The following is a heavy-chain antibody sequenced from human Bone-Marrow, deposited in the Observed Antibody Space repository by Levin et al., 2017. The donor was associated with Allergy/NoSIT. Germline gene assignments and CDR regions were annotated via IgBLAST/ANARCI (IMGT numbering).Heavy chain of an antibody. J-gene: IGHJ6*03. V-gene: IGHV3-33*01. CDR3: TGDRLLTGSDYYMDV. D-gene: IGHD3-9*01. CDR1: GFNFVSYG. CDR2: IWDDGSKK. Sequence: LSLTCAASGFNFVSYGMHWVRQAPGKGLEWVAVIWDDGSKKFYADSVKGRFTISRDNSKNTLSLQMNSLRVEDTALYYCTGDRLLTGSDYYMDVWGKGTTVTVSS.